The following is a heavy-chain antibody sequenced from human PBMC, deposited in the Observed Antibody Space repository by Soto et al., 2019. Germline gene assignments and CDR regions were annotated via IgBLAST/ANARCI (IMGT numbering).Heavy chain of an antibody. V-gene: IGHV3-9*01. CDR3: AKGPTVVGVSGYYSYMDV. CDR1: GFMFDDYG. D-gene: IGHD3-3*01. J-gene: IGHJ6*03. CDR2: ISARGETI. Sequence: LELVESGGGWTQPGRALTLTCAASGFMFDDYGMHWVRQFPGKGLEWVAGISARGETIDYADSVKGRFTISRDDAKDSLSLQMNILKAEDTAVYFCAKGPTVVGVSGYYSYMDVWGGGTTVTVSS.